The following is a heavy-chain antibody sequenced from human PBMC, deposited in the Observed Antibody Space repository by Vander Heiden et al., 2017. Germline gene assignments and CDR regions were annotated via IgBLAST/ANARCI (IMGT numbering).Heavy chain of an antibody. Sequence: QVQLVASGGGVVQSGRSLRLSCSASGFTSKTYGMPWVRQGPGKGLEGLEISWYDGNTKDYADAVKGRFTISRDNSKNTLYLEMSSLRVEDTAIYYCARAGSDIAVAGPFDFWGQGTLVTVSS. D-gene: IGHD6-19*01. CDR2: SWYDGNTK. CDR1: GFTSKTYG. J-gene: IGHJ4*02. V-gene: IGHV3-33*01. CDR3: ARAGSDIAVAGPFDF.